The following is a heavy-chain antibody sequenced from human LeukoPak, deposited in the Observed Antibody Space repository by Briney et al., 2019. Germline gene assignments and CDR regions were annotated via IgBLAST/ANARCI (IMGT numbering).Heavy chain of an antibody. Sequence: ASVNVSCTASGYTFTNYAMNWVRQAPGQGLEWMGWISAYNGNNELAQKFQGRLTLATDASTSTAYMELRSLPSDDTAVYFCARGGSRSRRGDDAFDIWGQGKMVTVSS. CDR1: GYTFTNYA. J-gene: IGHJ3*02. V-gene: IGHV1-18*01. D-gene: IGHD3-10*01. CDR3: ARGGSRSRRGDDAFDI. CDR2: ISAYNGNN.